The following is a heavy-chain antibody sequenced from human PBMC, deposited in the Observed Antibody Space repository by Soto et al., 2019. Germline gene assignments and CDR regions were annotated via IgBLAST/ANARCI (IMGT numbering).Heavy chain of an antibody. CDR1: GGSISSGGYY. Sequence: TLSLTCTVSGGSISSGGYYWNWIRQHPGKGLERIGYTYYKENTYYNPSLNSRITISADTSKNQFSLKLSSVTAADTAVYYCARLSSSGWPIDSWGQGTLVTVSS. CDR2: TYYKENT. V-gene: IGHV4-31*03. D-gene: IGHD6-19*01. J-gene: IGHJ4*02. CDR3: ARLSSSGWPIDS.